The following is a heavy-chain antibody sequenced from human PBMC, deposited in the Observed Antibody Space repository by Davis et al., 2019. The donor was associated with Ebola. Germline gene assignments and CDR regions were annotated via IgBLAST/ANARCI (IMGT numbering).Heavy chain of an antibody. Sequence: GGSLRLSCPASGFTFSSYAMHWVRQAPGKGLEWVAVISYDGSNKYYADSVKGRFTISRDNSKNTLYLQMNSLRAEDTAVYYCAREPYGGNYRFDYWGQGTLVTVSS. V-gene: IGHV3-30-3*01. CDR1: GFTFSSYA. D-gene: IGHD4-23*01. CDR2: ISYDGSNK. J-gene: IGHJ4*02. CDR3: AREPYGGNYRFDY.